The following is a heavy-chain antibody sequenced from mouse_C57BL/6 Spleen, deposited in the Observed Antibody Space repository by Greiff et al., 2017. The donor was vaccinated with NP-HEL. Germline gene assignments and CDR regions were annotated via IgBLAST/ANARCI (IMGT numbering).Heavy chain of an antibody. D-gene: IGHD2-2*01. CDR3: ATTMVTGGYFDY. J-gene: IGHJ2*01. Sequence: QVQLQQPGAELVKPGASVKPSCKASGYTFTSYWMQWVKQRPGQGLEWIGEIDPSDSYTNYNQKFKGKATLTVDTSSSTAYMQLSSLTSEDSAVYYCATTMVTGGYFDYWGQGTTLTVSS. CDR2: IDPSDSYT. V-gene: IGHV1-50*01. CDR1: GYTFTSYW.